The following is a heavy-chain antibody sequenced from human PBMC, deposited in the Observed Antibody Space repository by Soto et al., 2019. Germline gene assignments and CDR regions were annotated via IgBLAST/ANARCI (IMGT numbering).Heavy chain of an antibody. J-gene: IGHJ4*02. Sequence: QLQLQESGPGLVKPSETLSLTCTVSGGSISSSSYYWGWIRQPPGKGLEWIGSIYYSGSTYYNPSLKSRVTISVDTSKNQFSLKLSSVTAADTAVYYCARHSGYDLIAGFFDYWGQGTLVTVSS. CDR3: ARHSGYDLIAGFFDY. CDR2: IYYSGST. V-gene: IGHV4-39*01. CDR1: GGSISSSSYY. D-gene: IGHD5-12*01.